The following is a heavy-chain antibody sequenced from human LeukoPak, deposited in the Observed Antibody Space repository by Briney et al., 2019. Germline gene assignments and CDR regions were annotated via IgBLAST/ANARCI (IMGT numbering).Heavy chain of an antibody. Sequence: PGGSLRLSCAASGFTVSSNYMSWVRQAPGKGLEWVSVIYSGGSTYYADSVKGRFTISRDNSKNTLYLQMNSLRAEDTAVHYCARELPTIGGMDVWGQGTTVTVSS. J-gene: IGHJ6*02. CDR1: GFTVSSNY. CDR3: ARELPTIGGMDV. CDR2: IYSGGST. V-gene: IGHV3-66*01. D-gene: IGHD2-15*01.